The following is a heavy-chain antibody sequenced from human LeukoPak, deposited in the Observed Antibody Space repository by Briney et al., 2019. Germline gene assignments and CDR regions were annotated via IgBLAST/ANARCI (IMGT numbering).Heavy chain of an antibody. Sequence: GGSLRLSCAASGFTFSSYSMNWVRQAPGKGLEWVSSISSSSSYIYYADSVKGRFTISRDNAKNSLYLQMNSLRAEDTAVYYCARDRGSGSLLYYYYGMDVWGQGTTVTVSS. CDR2: ISSSSSYI. V-gene: IGHV3-21*01. CDR3: ARDRGSGSLLYYYYGMDV. D-gene: IGHD3-10*01. CDR1: GFTFSSYS. J-gene: IGHJ6*02.